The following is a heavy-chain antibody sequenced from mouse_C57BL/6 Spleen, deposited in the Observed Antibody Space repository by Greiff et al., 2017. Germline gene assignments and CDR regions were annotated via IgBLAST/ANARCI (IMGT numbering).Heavy chain of an antibody. CDR1: GYTFTSYW. Sequence: VQLQQPGAELVKPGASVKLSCKASGYTFTSYWMHWVKQRPGQGLEWIGMIHPNSGSTNYNEKFKSKATLTVDKSSSTAYMQLSSLTSEDSAVYYCARVYNNKINAMDYWGQGTSVTVSS. CDR2: IHPNSGST. J-gene: IGHJ4*01. D-gene: IGHD1-3*01. CDR3: ARVYNNKINAMDY. V-gene: IGHV1-64*01.